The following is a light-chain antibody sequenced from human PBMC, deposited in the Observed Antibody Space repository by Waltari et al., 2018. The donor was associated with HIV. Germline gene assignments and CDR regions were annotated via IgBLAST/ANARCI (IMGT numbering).Light chain of an antibody. CDR1: SSNIGSNT. CDR2: SNN. J-gene: IGLJ3*02. Sequence: QSVLTQPPSASGTPGRRVTIPCSGRSSNIGSNTVNWYQQPPETAPKPLIYSNNQRPSGVPDRFSGSKSGTSASLAISGLQSEDEADYYCATWDDSLSWVFGGGTKLTVL. V-gene: IGLV1-44*01. CDR3: ATWDDSLSWV.